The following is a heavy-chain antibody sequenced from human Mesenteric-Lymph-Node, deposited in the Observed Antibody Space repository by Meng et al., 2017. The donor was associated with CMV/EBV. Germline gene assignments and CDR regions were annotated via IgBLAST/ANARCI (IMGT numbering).Heavy chain of an antibody. CDR2: IYDSGST. Sequence: SETLSLTCTVSGGSISSTNYYWAWIRQPPGKGLEWIGTIYDSGSTYYNPSLKSRVTISVDTSKNQFYLKLSSVPAADTAVYYWAGRIDYPRGGYSFDYWGQGTLVTVSS. CDR3: AGRIDYPRGGYSFDY. V-gene: IGHV4-39*07. CDR1: GGSISSTNYY. J-gene: IGHJ4*02. D-gene: IGHD4-11*01.